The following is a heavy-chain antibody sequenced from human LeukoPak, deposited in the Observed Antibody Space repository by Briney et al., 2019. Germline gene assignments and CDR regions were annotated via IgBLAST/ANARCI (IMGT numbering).Heavy chain of an antibody. J-gene: IGHJ4*02. CDR1: GFTFSSYG. D-gene: IGHD1-26*01. CDR2: IRYDGSNK. CDR3: AKGFPYSGSYEALDY. V-gene: IGHV3-30*02. Sequence: GGALRLSCAASGFTFSSYGMHWVRQAPGKGLEWVAFIRYDGSNKYYADSVKGRFTISRDNSKNTLYLQMNSLRAEDTAVYYCAKGFPYSGSYEALDYWGQGTLVTVSS.